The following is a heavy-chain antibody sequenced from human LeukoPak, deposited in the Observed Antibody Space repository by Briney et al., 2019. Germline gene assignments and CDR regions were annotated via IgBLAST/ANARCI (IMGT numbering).Heavy chain of an antibody. V-gene: IGHV1-69*04. CDR2: IIPIHGTA. CDR3: ARAPDWGAFYI. J-gene: IGHJ3*02. D-gene: IGHD3-16*01. CDR1: GGIFSSYA. Sequence: ASVKVSCKASGGIFSSYAISWVRQAPGQGLEWMGRIIPIHGTANYAQKFQGRVTITADKSTSTAYMELSSLRSEDTAVYYCARAPDWGAFYIWGQGTIVTVSS.